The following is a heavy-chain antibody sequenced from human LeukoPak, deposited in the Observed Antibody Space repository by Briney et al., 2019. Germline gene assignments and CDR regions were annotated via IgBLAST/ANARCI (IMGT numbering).Heavy chain of an antibody. D-gene: IGHD3-10*01. V-gene: IGHV4-39*01. CDR2: IYFTGTA. CDR1: GASMISSDHW. CDR3: ARQRASGTWAFDI. J-gene: IGHJ3*02. Sequence: SETLSLTCSVSGASMISSDHWWGCIRQPPGKGLEWIGSIYFTGTAHYNPSLKSRVTMSVDTSKNQFSLKLNSVTAADTTVYYCARQRASGTWAFDIWGQGTLVTVSS.